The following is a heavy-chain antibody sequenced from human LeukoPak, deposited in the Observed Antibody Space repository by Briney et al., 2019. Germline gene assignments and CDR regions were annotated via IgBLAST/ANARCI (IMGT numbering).Heavy chain of an antibody. V-gene: IGHV3-74*01. Sequence: GGSLRLSCAASGFTFSSHWMHWVRQPPGKGLVWVSRITSDGSSTNYADSVKGRFTISRDNAKNTLYLQMNSLRAEDTAVYYCARDRGMIKTLDHWGQGTLVTVSS. CDR1: GFTFSSHW. D-gene: IGHD3-16*01. J-gene: IGHJ4*02. CDR2: ITSDGSST. CDR3: ARDRGMIKTLDH.